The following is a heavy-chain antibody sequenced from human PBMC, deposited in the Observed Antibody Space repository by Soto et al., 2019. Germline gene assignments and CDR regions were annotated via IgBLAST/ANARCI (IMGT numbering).Heavy chain of an antibody. V-gene: IGHV3-48*03. Sequence: EVQLVESGGGLVQPGGSLRLSCAASGFTFSSYEMNWVRQAPGKGLEWVSYISSSGSTIYYADSVKGRFTISRDNAKNSLYLQMNSLRAEDTAVYYCARDMPIAVAGLVVPGPPHDYWGQGTLVTVSS. J-gene: IGHJ4*02. CDR3: ARDMPIAVAGLVVPGPPHDY. CDR2: ISSSGSTI. D-gene: IGHD6-19*01. CDR1: GFTFSSYE.